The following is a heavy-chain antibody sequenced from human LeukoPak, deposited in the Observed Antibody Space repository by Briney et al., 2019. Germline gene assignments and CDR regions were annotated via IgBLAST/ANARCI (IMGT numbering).Heavy chain of an antibody. CDR1: GGSISGDY. J-gene: IGHJ5*02. D-gene: IGHD6-13*01. CDR3: AREYRSSWYLNWFDP. Sequence: SETLSLTCTVSGGSISGDYWSWIRQPAGTGLEWIGRIYTSGSTIYNPSLKSRVTISIDTSKNQFSLKLSSVTAADTAVYYCAREYRSSWYLNWFDPWGQGTLVTVSS. CDR2: IYTSGST. V-gene: IGHV4-4*07.